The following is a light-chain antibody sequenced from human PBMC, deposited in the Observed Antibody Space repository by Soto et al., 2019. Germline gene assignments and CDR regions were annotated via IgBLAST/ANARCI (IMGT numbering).Light chain of an antibody. CDR3: CSYAGSSTFGPYV. CDR1: SSDVGSYNL. V-gene: IGLV2-23*02. Sequence: QSVLTQPASVSGSPGQSIAISCTGTSSDVGSYNLVSWYQQHPGKAPKLMIYEVSKRPSGVSNRFSGSKSGNPASLTISGLQAEDEADYYCCSYAGSSTFGPYVFGTGTKVTVL. J-gene: IGLJ1*01. CDR2: EVS.